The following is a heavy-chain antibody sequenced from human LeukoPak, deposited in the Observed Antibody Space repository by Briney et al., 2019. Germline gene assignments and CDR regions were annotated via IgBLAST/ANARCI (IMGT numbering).Heavy chain of an antibody. Sequence: PSETLSLTCTVSGGSISSSSYYWAWIREPPVKGLEYIGSYSGSTYYNPSLKSRVTLSVDTSKKQFSLKLRTVTAADTAVYYCARSSYGAGSKPYGVDYWGQGTLVTVSS. D-gene: IGHD3-10*01. V-gene: IGHV4-39*01. J-gene: IGHJ4*02. CDR2: YSGST. CDR3: ARSSYGAGSKPYGVDY. CDR1: GGSISSSSYY.